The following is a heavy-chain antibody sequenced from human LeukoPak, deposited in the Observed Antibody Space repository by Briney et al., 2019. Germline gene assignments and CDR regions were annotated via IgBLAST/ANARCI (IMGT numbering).Heavy chain of an antibody. CDR3: ARVGAGAYYYGSGDAFDI. CDR2: ISYDGSNK. CDR1: GFTFSSYA. D-gene: IGHD3-10*01. Sequence: PGGSLRLSCAASGFTFSSYAMHWVRQAPGKGLEWVAVISYDGSNKYYADSVKGRFTISRDNSKNTLYLQMNSLRAEDTAVYYCARVGAGAYYYGSGDAFDIWGQGTMVTVSS. J-gene: IGHJ3*02. V-gene: IGHV3-30-3*01.